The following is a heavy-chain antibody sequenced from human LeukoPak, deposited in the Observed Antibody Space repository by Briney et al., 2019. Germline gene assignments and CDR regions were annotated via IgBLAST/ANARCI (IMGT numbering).Heavy chain of an antibody. D-gene: IGHD2-15*01. V-gene: IGHV3-74*01. J-gene: IGHJ5*02. CDR2: INDDGSDT. Sequence: GGSLRLSCAASGFTFKLYWMHWVRQVPGRGPVWVARINDDGSDTVYADSVKGRFTISRDDAKNMLFLQMNSLRGEDTAVYHCVRGGPSTWSWGQGTPVTVSS. CDR3: VRGGPSTWS. CDR1: GFTFKLYW.